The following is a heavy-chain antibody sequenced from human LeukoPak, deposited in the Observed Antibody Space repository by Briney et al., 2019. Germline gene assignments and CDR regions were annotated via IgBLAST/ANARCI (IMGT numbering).Heavy chain of an antibody. V-gene: IGHV4-59*01. Sequence: PSETLSLTCTVSGGSISSYYWSWIRQPPGKGLEWIGYVYYSGSTNYNPSLKSRVTISVDTSKNQFSLKLSSVTAADTAVYYCARERVSWYDFWSGPGFDIWGQGTMVTVSS. CDR2: VYYSGST. CDR1: GGSISSYY. CDR3: ARERVSWYDFWSGPGFDI. D-gene: IGHD3-3*01. J-gene: IGHJ3*02.